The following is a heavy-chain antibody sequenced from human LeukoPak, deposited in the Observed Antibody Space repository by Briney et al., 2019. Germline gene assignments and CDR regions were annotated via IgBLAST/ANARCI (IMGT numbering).Heavy chain of an antibody. J-gene: IGHJ3*02. CDR2: IYAGGST. D-gene: IGHD3-10*01. CDR1: GASISSFF. CDR3: ARDGYYGSGAFLDGFDM. Sequence: SETLSLTCSVSGASISSFFWNWIRQPAGKGLEWIGRIYAGGSTNYNPSLKSRVTMSVDTSKSQFSLKLNSVTPAHPAVYYCARDGYYGSGAFLDGFDMWGQGTKVTVSS. V-gene: IGHV4-4*07.